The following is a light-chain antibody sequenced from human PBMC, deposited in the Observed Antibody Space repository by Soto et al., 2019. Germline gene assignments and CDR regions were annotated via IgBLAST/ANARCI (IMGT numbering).Light chain of an antibody. V-gene: IGLV2-14*01. J-gene: IGLJ2*01. CDR1: NSDIGAYDY. Sequence: QSALTQPASVSGSPGQSITISCTGTNSDIGAYDYVSWYQEHPGKAPKLIIYEVSDRPSGISTRFSASKSGNTASLTISGLQPDDEADYYCCSYTTNNTWLFGGGTKVTVL. CDR2: EVS. CDR3: CSYTTNNTWL.